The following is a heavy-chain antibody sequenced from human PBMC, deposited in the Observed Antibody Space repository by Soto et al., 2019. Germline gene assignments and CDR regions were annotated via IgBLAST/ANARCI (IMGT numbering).Heavy chain of an antibody. V-gene: IGHV3-33*01. CDR1: GFTFSSYG. CDR3: ARDLGSGSPNNWFDP. Sequence: QVQLVESGGGVVQPGKSLRLSCAASGFTFSSYGIHWVRQAPGKGLEWVANIWYDGRNKYYADSVKGRFTISRDNSKNTLYLQRDSLRADDTAVYYCARDLGSGSPNNWFDPWGQGTLVTVSS. CDR2: IWYDGRNK. D-gene: IGHD3-10*01. J-gene: IGHJ5*02.